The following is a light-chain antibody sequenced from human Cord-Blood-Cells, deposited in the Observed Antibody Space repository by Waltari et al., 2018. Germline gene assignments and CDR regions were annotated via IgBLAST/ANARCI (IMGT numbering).Light chain of an antibody. Sequence: EIVMTQSPATLSVSPGERATLSCMASQSVSSNLAWYQQKPGQAPRLLIYGASTRATGIPARFSGSGSGTEFTLNISSLQSEDFAVYYCQQYNNWPPLTFGGGTKVEIK. J-gene: IGKJ4*01. CDR3: QQYNNWPPLT. V-gene: IGKV3-15*01. CDR1: QSVSSN. CDR2: GAS.